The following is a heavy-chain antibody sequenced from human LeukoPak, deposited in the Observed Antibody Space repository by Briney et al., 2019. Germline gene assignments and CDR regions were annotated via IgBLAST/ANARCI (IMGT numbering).Heavy chain of an antibody. CDR2: IRYEKNEK. D-gene: IGHD3-10*01. V-gene: IGHV3-30*02. Sequence: PGGSLRLSCAGSGFTFSYYGMHWVRQAPGKGLEWVAFIRYEKNEKYYADSVKGRFTISRDNSKNTLYLEMNSLRVDDTAVYYCARDSFAGFGELKHDYWGQGTLVTVSS. CDR3: ARDSFAGFGELKHDY. J-gene: IGHJ4*02. CDR1: GFTFSYYG.